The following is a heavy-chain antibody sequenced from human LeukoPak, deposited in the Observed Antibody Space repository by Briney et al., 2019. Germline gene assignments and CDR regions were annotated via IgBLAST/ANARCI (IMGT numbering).Heavy chain of an antibody. CDR1: GVSISNSDYY. D-gene: IGHD6-6*01. V-gene: IGHV4-39*07. J-gene: IGHJ4*02. CDR3: ARAQVSYYFDY. CDR2: INHSGST. Sequence: SETLSLTCTVSGVSISNSDYYWSWIRQPPGKGLEWIGEINHSGSTNYNPSLKSRVTISVDTSKNQFSLKLSSVTAADTAVYYCARAQVSYYFDYWGQGTLVTVSS.